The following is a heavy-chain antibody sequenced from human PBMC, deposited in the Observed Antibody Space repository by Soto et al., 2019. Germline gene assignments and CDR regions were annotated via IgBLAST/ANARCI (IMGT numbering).Heavy chain of an antibody. J-gene: IGHJ5*02. Sequence: PGGSLRLSCAASGFTFRSFTMNWVRQAPGKGLEWVSTISSNSAYIYYTDALRGRFTISRDNAKNSLHLQMNSLRAEDTAVYYCSGEAYRDSSTRGAFDPWGRGTLVTVSS. CDR3: SGEAYRDSSTRGAFDP. D-gene: IGHD6-13*01. CDR2: ISSNSAYI. V-gene: IGHV3-21*01. CDR1: GFTFRSFT.